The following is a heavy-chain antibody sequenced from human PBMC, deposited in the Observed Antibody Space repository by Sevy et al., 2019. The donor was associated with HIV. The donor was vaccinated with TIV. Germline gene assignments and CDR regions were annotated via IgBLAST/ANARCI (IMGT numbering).Heavy chain of an antibody. J-gene: IGHJ4*02. CDR1: GYTFNSFY. CDR3: VRDRFYGGDSVTFAGDF. CDR2: INPCSGGT. Sequence: ASVKVSCKASGYTFNSFYMHWVRQAPGQGLEWMGWINPCSGGTHHAQKFQGRVTLTRDTSISVAYMDLTSLRSNDTAVYYCVRDRFYGGDSVTFAGDFWGQGTLVTVSS. D-gene: IGHD2-21*02. V-gene: IGHV1-2*02.